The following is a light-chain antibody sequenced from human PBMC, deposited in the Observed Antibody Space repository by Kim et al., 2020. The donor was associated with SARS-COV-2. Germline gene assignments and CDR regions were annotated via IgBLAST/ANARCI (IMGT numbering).Light chain of an antibody. CDR1: QGVSSY. CDR2: AAS. J-gene: IGKJ2*01. Sequence: ASKGEKVTITCRASQGVSSYLAWYQQKPGKAPKLLIYAASTLQSGVPSRFSGSGSGTDFTLTISCLQSEDFATYYCQQYYSYPPYTFGQGTKLEI. V-gene: IGKV1-8*01. CDR3: QQYYSYPPYT.